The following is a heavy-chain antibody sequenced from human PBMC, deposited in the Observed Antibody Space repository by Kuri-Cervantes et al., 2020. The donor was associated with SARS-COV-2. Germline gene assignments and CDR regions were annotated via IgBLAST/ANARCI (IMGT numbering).Heavy chain of an antibody. D-gene: IGHD2-8*01. CDR2: ISAYNGNT. CDR1: GYTFTSYG. J-gene: IGHJ5*02. V-gene: IGHV1-18*01. CDR3: ARGGIVLMVYAQDGTNWFDP. Sequence: ASVKVSCKASGYTFTSYGISWVRQAPGQGLEWMGWISAYNGNTNYAQKLQGRVTMTTDASTSTAYMELRSLRSDDTAVYYCARGGIVLMVYAQDGTNWFDPWGQGTLVTVSS.